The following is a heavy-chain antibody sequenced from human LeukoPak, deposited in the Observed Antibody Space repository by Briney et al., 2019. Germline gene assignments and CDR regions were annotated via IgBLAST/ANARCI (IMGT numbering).Heavy chain of an antibody. D-gene: IGHD3-10*01. V-gene: IGHV1-8*03. Sequence: ASVKVSCKASGYTFTNYDINWVRQATGQGLEWVGWMNPNSGNTSYAQKLQGRVTFTRDTSISTAYMELSSLRSEDTAVYYCARGLGSFGLVPGADYWGQGTLVTVSS. CDR2: MNPNSGNT. CDR3: ARGLGSFGLVPGADY. J-gene: IGHJ4*02. CDR1: GYTFTNYD.